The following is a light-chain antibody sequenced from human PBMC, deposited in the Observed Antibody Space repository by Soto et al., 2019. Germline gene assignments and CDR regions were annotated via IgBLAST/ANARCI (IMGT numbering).Light chain of an antibody. CDR1: QSVSSN. J-gene: IGKJ1*01. CDR3: PQYNNWPRT. CDR2: GAS. Sequence: EIVMTQSPATLSVSAGERAALSCRASQSVSSNLAWYQQKPGQAPRLLIYGASTRVSGIPARFSGSGSGTEFTLNISSLQSEDFAVYYCPQYNNWPRTFGQGTKVEIK. V-gene: IGKV3-15*01.